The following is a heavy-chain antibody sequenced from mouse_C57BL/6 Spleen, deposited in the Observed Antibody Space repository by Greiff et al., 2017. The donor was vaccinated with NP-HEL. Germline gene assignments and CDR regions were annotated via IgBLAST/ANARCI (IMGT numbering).Heavy chain of an antibody. CDR3: ARGGQPVFPPWFAY. D-gene: IGHD3-3*01. CDR2: IHPNSGST. Sequence: QVQLQQPGAELVKPGASVKLSCKASGYTFTSYWMHWVKQRPGQGLEWIGMIHPNSGSTNYNEKFKSKVTLTVDKSSSTAYMQLSSLTSEDSAVYYCARGGQPVFPPWFAYWGQGTLVTVSA. CDR1: GYTFTSYW. J-gene: IGHJ3*01. V-gene: IGHV1-64*01.